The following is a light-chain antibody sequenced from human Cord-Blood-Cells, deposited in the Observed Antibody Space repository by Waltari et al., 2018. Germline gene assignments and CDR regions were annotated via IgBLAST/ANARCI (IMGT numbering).Light chain of an antibody. CDR3: SSYTSSSTWV. CDR1: TGAVTSGYY. V-gene: IGLV7-43*01. CDR2: STS. Sequence: QTVVTQEPSLTVSPGGTVTLTCAPTTGAVTSGYYPTWFQQKPGQAPRPLIYSTSNKHPCTPARFSGSLLGGKAALTLSGVQPEDEADYYCSSYTSSSTWVFGGGTKLTVL. J-gene: IGLJ3*02.